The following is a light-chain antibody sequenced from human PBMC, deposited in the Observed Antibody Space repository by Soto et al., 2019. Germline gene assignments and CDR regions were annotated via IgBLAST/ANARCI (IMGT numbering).Light chain of an antibody. Sequence: ILLTQSPATLSLSPGESVTLSCRASQSVSSNLAWYQQKPGQAPRLLIHGASTRATGIPARFSGSGSGTEVTLTISTLQSEDFAVYYCQQYNNWPIFGQGTRLEI. CDR3: QQYNNWPI. CDR2: GAS. CDR1: QSVSSN. V-gene: IGKV3-15*01. J-gene: IGKJ5*01.